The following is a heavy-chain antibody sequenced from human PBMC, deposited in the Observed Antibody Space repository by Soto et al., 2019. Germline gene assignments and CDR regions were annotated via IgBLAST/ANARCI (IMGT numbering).Heavy chain of an antibody. Sequence: GESLKISCKGSGDSVTSYWRGWVRQMPGKGLEWMGIIYPGDSDTRYSPSFQGQVTISADKSISTAYLQWSSLKASDTAMYYCARNGITAKYYYYGMDVRGQGTTDTSP. CDR3: ARNGITAKYYYYGMDV. J-gene: IGHJ6*02. V-gene: IGHV5-51*01. CDR2: IYPGDSDT. CDR1: GDSVTSYW. D-gene: IGHD1-20*01.